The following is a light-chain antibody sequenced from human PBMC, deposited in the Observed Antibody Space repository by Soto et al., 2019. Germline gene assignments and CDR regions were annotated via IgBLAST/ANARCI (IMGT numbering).Light chain of an antibody. V-gene: IGLV2-14*01. Sequence: QSALTQPASVSGSPGQSITISCTGTSSDDGGYDYVSWYQHHPGKAPKLLIFEVSNRPSGVSNRFSGSKSGNTASLTISGLQAEDEADYYCSSHRSDITVVFGGGTKLTVL. CDR3: SSHRSDITVV. CDR2: EVS. CDR1: SSDDGGYDY. J-gene: IGLJ2*01.